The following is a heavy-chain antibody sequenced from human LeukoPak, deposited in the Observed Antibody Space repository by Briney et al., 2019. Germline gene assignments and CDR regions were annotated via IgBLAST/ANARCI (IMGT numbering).Heavy chain of an antibody. V-gene: IGHV4-30-2*01. Sequence: SETLSLTCAVSGGSISSGGYSWSWIRQPPGKGLEWIGYIYHSGSTYYNPSLKSRVTISVDRSKNQFSLKLSSVTAADTAVYYWARERPLGFFDYWGQGTLVTVSS. CDR2: IYHSGST. J-gene: IGHJ4*02. CDR1: GGSISSGGYS. CDR3: ARERPLGFFDY. D-gene: IGHD1-14*01.